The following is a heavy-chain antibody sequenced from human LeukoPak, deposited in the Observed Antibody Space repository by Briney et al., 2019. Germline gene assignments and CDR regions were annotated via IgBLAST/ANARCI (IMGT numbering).Heavy chain of an antibody. CDR1: GGSISSGGYS. V-gene: IGHV4-30-2*01. D-gene: IGHD3-10*01. CDR2: IFHGGST. Sequence: SETLSLTCAVSGGSISSGGYSWSWIRQPPGKGLEWMVYIFHGGSTYYNPSLKSRVTISVDRSKNQFSLKLSSVTAADTAVYYCARAVHLMMGSGSYDAGGWFDPWGQGTLVTVSS. CDR3: ARAVHLMMGSGSYDAGGWFDP. J-gene: IGHJ5*02.